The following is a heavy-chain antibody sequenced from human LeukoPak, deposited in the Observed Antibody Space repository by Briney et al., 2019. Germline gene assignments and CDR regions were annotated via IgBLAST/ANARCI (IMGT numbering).Heavy chain of an antibody. CDR3: ARDGIGGWSYGMDV. D-gene: IGHD6-19*01. Sequence: GGSLRLSCAASGFTFSSYSMNWVRQAPGKGLEWVSYISSSSSTIYYADSVKGRFTISRDNAKNSLYLQMNSLRAEDTAVYYCARDGIGGWSYGMDVWGQGTTVTVSS. CDR1: GFTFSSYS. V-gene: IGHV3-48*04. CDR2: ISSSSSTI. J-gene: IGHJ6*02.